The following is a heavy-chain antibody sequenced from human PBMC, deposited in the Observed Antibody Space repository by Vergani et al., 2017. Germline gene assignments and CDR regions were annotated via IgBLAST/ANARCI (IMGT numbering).Heavy chain of an antibody. J-gene: IGHJ6*02. CDR3: ARQDTAMVTYYYYGMDV. CDR1: GFTVSSNY. D-gene: IGHD5-18*01. Sequence: EVQLVESGGGLIQPGGSLRLSCAASGFTVSSNYMSWVRQAPGKGLEWVSVIHSGGSTDYADSVKGRFTISRDNSKNTLYLQMNSLRAEDTAVYYCARQDTAMVTYYYYGMDVWGQGTTVTVS. CDR2: IHSGGST. V-gene: IGHV3-53*01.